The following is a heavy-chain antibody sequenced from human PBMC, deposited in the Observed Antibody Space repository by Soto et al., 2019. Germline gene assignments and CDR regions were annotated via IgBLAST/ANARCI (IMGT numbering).Heavy chain of an antibody. J-gene: IGHJ3*02. CDR3: ARGAFMVGAFDI. Sequence: GGSLRLSCASSVFTFSSYEMNWVRQAPGKGLEWVSYISSSGSTIYYADSVKGRFTISRDNAKNSLYLQMNSLRAEDTAVYYCARGAFMVGAFDIWGQGTMVTVSS. CDR2: ISSSGSTI. D-gene: IGHD3-10*01. V-gene: IGHV3-48*03. CDR1: VFTFSSYE.